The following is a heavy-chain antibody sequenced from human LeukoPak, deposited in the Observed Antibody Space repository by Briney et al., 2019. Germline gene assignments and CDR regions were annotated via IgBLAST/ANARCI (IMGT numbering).Heavy chain of an antibody. CDR3: ARGTAMVE. D-gene: IGHD5-18*01. Sequence: SETLSLTCTVSGGSISSSYYYWGWIRQPPGKGLEWIGSIYYSGSTYYNPSLKSRVTISVDTSKNQFSLKLRSVTAADTAVYYCARGTAMVEWGQGTLVTVSS. CDR2: IYYSGST. CDR1: GGSISSSYYY. J-gene: IGHJ4*02. V-gene: IGHV4-39*01.